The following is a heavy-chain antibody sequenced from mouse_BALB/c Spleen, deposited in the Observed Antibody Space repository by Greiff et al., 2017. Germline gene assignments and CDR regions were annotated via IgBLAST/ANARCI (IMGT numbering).Heavy chain of an antibody. CDR3: ARSDYYASGYRGTWFAY. V-gene: IGHV1S56*01. D-gene: IGHD1-1*01. CDR2: IYPGDGST. Sequence: VQLQQSGPELVKPGALVKISCKASGFTFTSYDINWVKQRPGQGLEWIGWIYPGDGSTNYNEKFKGKATLTADKSSSTAYLRLSSLTSEHSAVYFSARSDYYASGYRGTWFAYWGQGTLVTVSA. CDR1: GFTFTSYD. J-gene: IGHJ3*01.